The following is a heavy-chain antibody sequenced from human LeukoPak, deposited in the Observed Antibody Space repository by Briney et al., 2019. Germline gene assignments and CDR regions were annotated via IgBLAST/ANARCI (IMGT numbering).Heavy chain of an antibody. V-gene: IGHV3-48*01. D-gene: IGHD3-3*01. CDR3: ARVRPTIFGVIIEPYFDY. CDR2: ISSSSSTI. Sequence: GGSLRLSCVASGFTFSSYSMNWVRQAPGKGLEWVSYISSSSSTIYYADSVKGRFTISRDNAKNSLYLQMNSLRAEDTAVYYCARVRPTIFGVIIEPYFDYWGQGTLVTVSS. J-gene: IGHJ4*02. CDR1: GFTFSSYS.